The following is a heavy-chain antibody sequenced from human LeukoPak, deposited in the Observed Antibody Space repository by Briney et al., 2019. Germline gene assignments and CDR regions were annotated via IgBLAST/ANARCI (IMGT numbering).Heavy chain of an antibody. V-gene: IGHV3-7*01. D-gene: IGHD4-17*01. CDR3: VKESGPYGAFDL. J-gene: IGHJ3*01. CDR1: GFTFSNNW. Sequence: GGSLRLSCAASGFTFSNNWMTWVRQAPGKGLEWVASVKKDASEKYYVDSVKGRFTISRDNAKNSLYLQMNSLRGDDTAVYYCVKESGPYGAFDLWGQGTMVTVSS. CDR2: VKKDASEK.